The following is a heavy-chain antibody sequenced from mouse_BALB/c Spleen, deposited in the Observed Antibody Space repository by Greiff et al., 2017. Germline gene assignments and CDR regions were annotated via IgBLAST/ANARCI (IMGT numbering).Heavy chain of an antibody. CDR2: ISSGGGST. D-gene: IGHD3-2*01. Sequence: EVQRVESGGGLVKPGGSLKLSCAASGFAFSSYDMSWVRQTPEKRLEWVAYISSGGGSTYYPDTVKGRFTISRDNAKNTLYLQMSSLKSEDTAMYYCARHQTARALYYYAMDYWGQGTSVTVSS. V-gene: IGHV5-12-1*01. J-gene: IGHJ4*01. CDR1: GFAFSSYD. CDR3: ARHQTARALYYYAMDY.